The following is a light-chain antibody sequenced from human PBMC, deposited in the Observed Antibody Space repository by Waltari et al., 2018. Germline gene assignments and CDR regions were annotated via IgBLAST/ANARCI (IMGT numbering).Light chain of an antibody. J-gene: IGLJ1*01. CDR3: SSYTATGHYV. CDR1: SSDVGGYNF. CDR2: DVS. V-gene: IGLV2-14*03. Sequence: QSALTQPASVSGSPGQSITISCTGISSDVGGYNFVSWYQQYPGKAPKLVIYDVSARPSGASDRFSVSKSGNTASLVISGLQPEDEADYYCSSYTATGHYVFGTGTKVTVL.